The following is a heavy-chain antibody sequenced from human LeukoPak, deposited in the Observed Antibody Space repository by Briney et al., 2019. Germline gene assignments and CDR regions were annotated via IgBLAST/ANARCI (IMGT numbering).Heavy chain of an antibody. CDR2: ISYDGSNK. CDR1: GFTFSSYG. CDR3: AHLYDSSGYLDY. V-gene: IGHV3-30*03. J-gene: IGHJ4*02. Sequence: PGGSLRLSCAASGFTFSSYGMHWVRQAPGKGLEWVAVISYDGSNKYYADSVKGRFTISRDNSKNTLYLQMNSLRAEDTAVYYCAHLYDSSGYLDYWGQGTLVTVSS. D-gene: IGHD3-22*01.